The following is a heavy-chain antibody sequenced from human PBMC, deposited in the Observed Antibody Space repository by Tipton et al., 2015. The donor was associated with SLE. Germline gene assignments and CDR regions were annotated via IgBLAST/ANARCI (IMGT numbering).Heavy chain of an antibody. CDR1: GGSISSSTYY. D-gene: IGHD3-10*01. J-gene: IGHJ4*02. CDR3: ARYTSYYGSGKPIDY. V-gene: IGHV4-39*01. CDR2: IYYTGST. Sequence: LRLSCTVSGGSISSSTYYWAWIRQPPGKRLEWIGSIYYTGSTYYKPSLKSRVTISVDTSKNQFSLKLSSVTAADTAVYYCARYTSYYGSGKPIDYRGQGTLVTVSS.